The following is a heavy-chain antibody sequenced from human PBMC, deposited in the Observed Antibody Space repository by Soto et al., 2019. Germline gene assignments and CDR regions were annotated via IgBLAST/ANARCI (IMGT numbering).Heavy chain of an antibody. CDR3: ARHSGPYSSSSPVHY. CDR1: GYSFTSYW. V-gene: IGHV5-10-1*01. CDR2: IDPSDSYT. J-gene: IGHJ4*02. Sequence: GESMNISCKGSGYSFTSYWITWVRQMPGKGLEWMGWIDPSDSYTSYSPSFQGHVTISADKSISTAYLQWSSLKASDTAMYYCARHSGPYSSSSPVHYCGQGTLVTVSS. D-gene: IGHD6-6*01.